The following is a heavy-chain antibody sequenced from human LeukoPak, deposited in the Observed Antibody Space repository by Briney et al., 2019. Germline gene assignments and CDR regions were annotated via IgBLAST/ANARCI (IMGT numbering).Heavy chain of an antibody. D-gene: IGHD1-26*01. CDR1: GFTFSSYA. CDR3: ARDSVGATNYFDY. J-gene: IGHJ4*02. Sequence: PGGSLRLSCAGSGFTFSSYAMHWVRQAPGKGLEWVAVISYDGSYKYYADSVKGRFTISRDNSKNTLYLQMNSLRAEDTAVYYCARDSVGATNYFDYWGQGTLVTVSS. CDR2: ISYDGSYK. V-gene: IGHV3-30-3*01.